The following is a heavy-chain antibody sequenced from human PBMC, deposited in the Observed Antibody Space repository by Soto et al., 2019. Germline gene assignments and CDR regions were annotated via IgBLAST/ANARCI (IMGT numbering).Heavy chain of an antibody. J-gene: IGHJ4*02. CDR2: IIPLFGTP. CDR3: ARDRDDYGSGNYYNRIDF. D-gene: IGHD3-10*01. V-gene: IGHV1-69*13. CDR1: GGIFSTYA. Sequence: ASVKVSCKASGGIFSTYAISWLRQAPGQGLEWMGGIIPLFGTPNYAQRFQGRVTITADESTSTAYMELSRLRSEDTAVYYCARDRDDYGSGNYYNRIDFWGQGTLVTVSS.